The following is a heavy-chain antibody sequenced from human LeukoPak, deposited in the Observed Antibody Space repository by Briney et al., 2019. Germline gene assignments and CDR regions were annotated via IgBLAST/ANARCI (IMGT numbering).Heavy chain of an antibody. CDR2: IYHSGST. V-gene: IGHV4-30-2*01. CDR1: GGSISSGGYS. CDR3: ARGTYGDYVDY. Sequence: SETLSLTCAVSGGSISSGGYSWSWIRQPPGKGLEWIGYIYHSGSTYYNPSLKSRVTISVDRSKNQFSLKLSPVTAADTAVYYCARGTYGDYVDYWGQGTLVTVSS. D-gene: IGHD4-17*01. J-gene: IGHJ4*02.